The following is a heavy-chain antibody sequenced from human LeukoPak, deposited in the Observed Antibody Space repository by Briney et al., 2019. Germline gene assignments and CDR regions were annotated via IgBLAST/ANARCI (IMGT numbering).Heavy chain of an antibody. Sequence: PGGSLRLSCGASGFSFSDYYMSWIRQAPGKGLEWVSYISRSGSTIYYADSVKGRFTISRDNAKNSLYLQMNSLRAEDTAVYYCAKDMRITTIVVARGAAFDIWGQGTMVTVSS. D-gene: IGHD3-22*01. J-gene: IGHJ3*02. CDR2: ISRSGSTI. V-gene: IGHV3-11*01. CDR1: GFSFSDYY. CDR3: AKDMRITTIVVARGAAFDI.